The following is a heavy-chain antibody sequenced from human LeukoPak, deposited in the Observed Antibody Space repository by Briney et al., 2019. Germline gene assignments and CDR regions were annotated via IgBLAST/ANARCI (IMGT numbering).Heavy chain of an antibody. CDR3: AHQRAGAMDV. J-gene: IGHJ6*03. D-gene: IGHD2-2*01. V-gene: IGHV1-46*03. Sequence: GASVKVSCKASGYTFTSYYMHWVRQAPGQGLEWMGIINPSGGSTSYAQKFQGRVTMTRDTSTSTAYMELRSLRSDDTAVYYCAHQRAGAMDVWGKGTTVTVSS. CDR1: GYTFTSYY. CDR2: INPSGGST.